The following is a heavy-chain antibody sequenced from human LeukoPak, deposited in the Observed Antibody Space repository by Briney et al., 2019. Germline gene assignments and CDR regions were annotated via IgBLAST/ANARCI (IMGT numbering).Heavy chain of an antibody. J-gene: IGHJ4*02. CDR1: GGSISSYY. D-gene: IGHD6-19*01. CDR2: IYYSGST. CDR3: ARVPVAGTHPDY. Sequence: SETLSLTCTASGGSISSYYWSWIRQPPGKGLEWIGYIYYSGSTNYNPSLKSRVTISVDTSKNQFSLKLSSVTAADTAVYYCARVPVAGTHPDYWGQGTLVTVSS. V-gene: IGHV4-59*01.